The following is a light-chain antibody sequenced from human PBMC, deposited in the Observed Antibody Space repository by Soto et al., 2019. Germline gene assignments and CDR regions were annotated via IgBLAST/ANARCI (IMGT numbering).Light chain of an antibody. J-gene: IGKJ1*01. CDR2: DAS. Sequence: DIQVTQSPPTLSASVGDRGPIPWRGSQTISTWMAWYQQKPGKAPKLLVYDASTLQSGVASRFSGSGSGTEFTLIISGLQPDDSATYYCQQYTNTNNPWMFGQGTKVDIK. CDR3: QQYTNTNNPWM. V-gene: IGKV1-5*01. CDR1: QTISTW.